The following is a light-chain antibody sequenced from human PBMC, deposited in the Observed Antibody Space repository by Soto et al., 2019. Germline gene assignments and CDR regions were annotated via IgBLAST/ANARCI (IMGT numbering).Light chain of an antibody. CDR3: QQNFHTPPA. Sequence: DIQMTQSPSSLSASVGDRVTITCRASQTISYFLNWYQQKPGKAPKLLLHGASTLQTGVPSRFTGSGSGTEFTLTISSLQPEDFAIYYCQQNFHTPPAFGQGTRLEI. CDR1: QTISYF. J-gene: IGKJ5*01. V-gene: IGKV1-39*01. CDR2: GAS.